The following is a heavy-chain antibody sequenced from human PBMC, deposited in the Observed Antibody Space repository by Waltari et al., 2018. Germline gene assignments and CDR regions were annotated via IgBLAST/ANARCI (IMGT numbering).Heavy chain of an antibody. Sequence: QVQLQESGPGLVKPSETLSLTCTVSGGSISSYYWSWIRQPPGKGLEWIGYIYYSGSTNYNPSLKSRVTISVDTSKNQFSRKLSSVTAADTAVYYCARGYCSGGSCYGPDNWFDPWGQGTLVTVSS. CDR2: IYYSGST. CDR3: ARGYCSGGSCYGPDNWFDP. V-gene: IGHV4-59*01. J-gene: IGHJ5*02. D-gene: IGHD2-15*01. CDR1: GGSISSYY.